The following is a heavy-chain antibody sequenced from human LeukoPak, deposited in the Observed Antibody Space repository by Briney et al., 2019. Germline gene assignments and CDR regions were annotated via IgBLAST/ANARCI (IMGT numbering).Heavy chain of an antibody. CDR3: ESTATLGHYYTDV. V-gene: IGHV4-4*07. D-gene: IGHD5-18*01. CDR1: GGSISRYH. CDR2: IYSSGST. Sequence: SSETLSLTCTVSGGSISRYHWSWIRQPAGKGLEGVGGIYSSGSTNYNPPLKSRDTMSVDTSKHQFSLKQSSVTAADTAVYYCESTATLGHYYTDVWGKATKVAVSS. J-gene: IGHJ6*03.